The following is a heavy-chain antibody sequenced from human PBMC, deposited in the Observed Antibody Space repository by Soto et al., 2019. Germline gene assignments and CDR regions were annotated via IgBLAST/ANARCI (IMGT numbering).Heavy chain of an antibody. V-gene: IGHV4-34*01. CDR1: CGSGGSFSGYY. CDR3: ARLGGYYHSLDT. CDR2: INHSGST. J-gene: IGHJ5*02. D-gene: IGHD3-22*01. Sequence: SETLSLTCAVYCGSGGSFSGYYWSWIRQPPGKGLEWIGDINHSGSTNYNPSLKSRVTISVDTSKNQFSLKLSSVTAADTAFYYCARLGGYYHSLDTWGQGTLVTVS.